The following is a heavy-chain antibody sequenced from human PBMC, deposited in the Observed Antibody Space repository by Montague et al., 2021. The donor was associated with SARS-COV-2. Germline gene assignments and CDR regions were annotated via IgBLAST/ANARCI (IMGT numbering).Heavy chain of an antibody. D-gene: IGHD3-9*01. CDR1: GGAFSGYY. CDR2: ISHSGST. J-gene: IGHJ6*02. Sequence: SETLSLTCAVYGGAFSGYYWRWIRHPQGKGLEWMWEISHSGSTNYNPSLKSRVTISVDTSKNQFSLKLSSVTAADTAVYDCARDRGYYDWLFHSDYYYDGMDVWSQGTPVTVSS. CDR3: ARDRGYYDWLFHSDYYYDGMDV. V-gene: IGHV4-34*01.